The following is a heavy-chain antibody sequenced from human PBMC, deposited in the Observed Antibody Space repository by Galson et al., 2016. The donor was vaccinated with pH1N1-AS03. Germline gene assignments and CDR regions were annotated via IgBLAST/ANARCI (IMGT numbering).Heavy chain of an antibody. D-gene: IGHD2-2*01. CDR1: GGSISGYY. V-gene: IGHV4-59*01. CDR2: IYYSGST. J-gene: IGHJ6*02. CDR3: ARSIPGVMMQDGMDV. Sequence: ETLSLTCTVSGGSISGYYWSWIRQPPGKGLEWIGYIYYSGSTNYNPSLKSRVTMSVDTSKNQSSLRLNSATAADTAVYYCARSIPGVMMQDGMDVWGQGTTVTFSS.